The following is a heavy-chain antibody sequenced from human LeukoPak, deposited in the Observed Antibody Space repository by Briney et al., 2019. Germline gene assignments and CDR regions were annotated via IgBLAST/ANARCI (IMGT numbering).Heavy chain of an antibody. CDR3: VRDHDYGEGRRWFDP. CDR1: GFTFSSYE. D-gene: IGHD4/OR15-4a*01. J-gene: IGHJ5*02. Sequence: PGGSLRLSSAASGFTFSSYEMHWVRQAPGKGLEWVSYISSSGSTIYYADSVKGRFTISRDNAKNSLYLQMNSLRAEDTAVYYCVRDHDYGEGRRWFDPWGQGTLVTVSS. CDR2: ISSSGSTI. V-gene: IGHV3-48*03.